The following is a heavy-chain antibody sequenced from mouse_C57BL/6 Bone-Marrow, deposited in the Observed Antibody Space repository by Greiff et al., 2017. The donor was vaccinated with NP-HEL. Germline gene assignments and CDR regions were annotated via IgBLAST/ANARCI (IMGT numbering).Heavy chain of an antibody. CDR1: GYTFTSYW. J-gene: IGHJ4*01. D-gene: IGHD3-1*01. CDR3: ASGRAMDY. V-gene: IGHV1-55*01. Sequence: QVQLQQSGAELVKPGASVKMSCKASGYTFTSYWITWVKQRPGQGLEWIGDIYPRSGNTYYNEKFKGKATLTADKSSSTAYMELRSLTSEDSAVYFCASGRAMDYWGQGTSVTVSS. CDR2: IYPRSGNT.